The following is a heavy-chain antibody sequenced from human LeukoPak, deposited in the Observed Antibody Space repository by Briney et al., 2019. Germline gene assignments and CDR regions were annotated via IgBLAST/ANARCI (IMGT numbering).Heavy chain of an antibody. V-gene: IGHV4-34*01. CDR1: GGSFSGYY. Sequence: SSETLSLTCAVYGGSFSGYYWSWIRQPPGKGLEWLGEINHSGSTNYNPSLKSRVTISVDTSKNQFSLKLSSVTAADTAVYYCATPGSYYYHFDYWGQGTLVTVSS. CDR2: INHSGST. D-gene: IGHD1-26*01. CDR3: ATPGSYYYHFDY. J-gene: IGHJ4*02.